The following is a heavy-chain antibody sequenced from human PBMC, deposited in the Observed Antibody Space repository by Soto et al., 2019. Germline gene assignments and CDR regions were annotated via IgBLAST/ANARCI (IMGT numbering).Heavy chain of an antibody. CDR2: ISFDGSNE. Sequence: QVQLVESGGGVVQPGTSLRLSCAASGFTFSDYALHWVRQAPGKGLEWVAVISFDGSNEYHTDSVKGRFIISRDNSKNTPYLQMNSLRVDDTAFYYCARAGSPRLHTRSSLPFWGQGALVSVSS. J-gene: IGHJ4*02. D-gene: IGHD6-6*01. V-gene: IGHV3-30-3*01. CDR3: ARAGSPRLHTRSSLPF. CDR1: GFTFSDYA.